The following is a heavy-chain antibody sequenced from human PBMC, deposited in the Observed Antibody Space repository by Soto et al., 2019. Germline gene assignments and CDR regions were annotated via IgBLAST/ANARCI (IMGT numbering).Heavy chain of an antibody. J-gene: IGHJ4*02. Sequence: WASVKVSCKASGGTFSSYAISWVRQAPGQGLEWMGGIIPIFGTANYAQKFQGRVTITADESTSTAYMELSSLRSEDTAVYYCARDRDSYGYWFDYWGQGTLVTVSS. D-gene: IGHD5-18*01. V-gene: IGHV1-69*13. CDR1: GGTFSSYA. CDR2: IIPIFGTA. CDR3: ARDRDSYGYWFDY.